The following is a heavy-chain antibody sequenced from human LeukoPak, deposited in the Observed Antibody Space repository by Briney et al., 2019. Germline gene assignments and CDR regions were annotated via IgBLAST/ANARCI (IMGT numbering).Heavy chain of an antibody. CDR2: IYPGVSST. CDR3: ATGLWWDLYY. V-gene: IGHV5-51*01. D-gene: IGHD1-26*01. J-gene: IGHJ4*02. CDR1: GYSFTSYW. Sequence: PGESLKISCKGSGYSFTSYWIGWVRQMPGKGLEWMGIIYPGVSSTTYSPSFQGQVTISADRSITTAYLQWSSLKASDTAMYYCATGLWWDLYYWGQGTPVTVSS.